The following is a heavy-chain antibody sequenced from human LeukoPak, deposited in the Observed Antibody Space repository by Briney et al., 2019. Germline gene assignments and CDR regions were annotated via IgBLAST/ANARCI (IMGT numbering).Heavy chain of an antibody. V-gene: IGHV3-30*18. D-gene: IGHD6-19*01. J-gene: IGHJ4*02. Sequence: GGSLRPSCAASGFTFSSYGMHWVRQAPGKGLEWVAVISYDGSNKYYADSVKGRFTISRDNSKNTLYLQMNSLRAEDTAVYYCAKGSRIAVALDYWGQGTLVTVSS. CDR3: AKGSRIAVALDY. CDR1: GFTFSSYG. CDR2: ISYDGSNK.